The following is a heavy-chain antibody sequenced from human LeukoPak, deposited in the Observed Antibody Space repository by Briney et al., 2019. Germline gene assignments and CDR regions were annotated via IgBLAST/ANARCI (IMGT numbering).Heavy chain of an antibody. Sequence: GGSLRLSCAASGFTFNKYAMSWVRQAPGQGLEWVSAISGSGGSAYYADSVKGRFTISRDNSKNTLYLQMNSLRAEDTAVYYCASSNIGGAAKYYDFWSGYYPKYYFDYWGQGTLVTVSS. CDR2: ISGSGGSA. CDR1: GFTFNKYA. CDR3: ASSNIGGAAKYYDFWSGYYPKYYFDY. D-gene: IGHD3-3*01. V-gene: IGHV3-23*01. J-gene: IGHJ4*02.